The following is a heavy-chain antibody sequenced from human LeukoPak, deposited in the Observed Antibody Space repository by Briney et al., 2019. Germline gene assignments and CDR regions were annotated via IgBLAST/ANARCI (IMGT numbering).Heavy chain of an antibody. CDR1: GGSFSGYY. J-gene: IGHJ4*02. CDR3: ARNLRELPRGNFDY. CDR2: INHSGST. D-gene: IGHD1-26*01. Sequence: PSETLSLTCAVYGGSFSGYYWSWIRQPPGKGLEWIGEINHSGSTNYNPSLKSRVTISVDTSKNQFSLKLSSVTAADTAVYYCARNLRELPRGNFDYWGQGTLVTVSS. V-gene: IGHV4-34*01.